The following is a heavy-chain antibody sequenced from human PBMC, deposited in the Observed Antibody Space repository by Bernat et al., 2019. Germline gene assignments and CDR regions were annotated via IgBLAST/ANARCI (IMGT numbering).Heavy chain of an antibody. Sequence: EVQLLESGGDLVQPGGSLRLSCAASGFTFGTFAMSWVRQAPGKGLEWVSAMTGGGTTYYADSVKGRVIISRDNSKNMLFMQMNSLTAEDTAVYYCAKFRGQLIRNYYMNVWGEGTTVTVS. D-gene: IGHD2-21*01. CDR3: AKFRGQLIRNYYMNV. J-gene: IGHJ6*03. V-gene: IGHV3-23*01. CDR1: GFTFGTFA. CDR2: MTGGGTT.